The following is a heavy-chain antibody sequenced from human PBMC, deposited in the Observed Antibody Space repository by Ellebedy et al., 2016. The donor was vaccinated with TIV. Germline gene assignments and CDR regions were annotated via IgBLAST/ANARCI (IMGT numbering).Heavy chain of an antibody. D-gene: IGHD4-17*01. V-gene: IGHV3-21*01. CDR1: GITFSSYT. Sequence: PGGSLRLSCAASGITFSSYTMNWVRQAPGKGLEWVSSISGSSTYIYYADSVKGRLAISRDNAKNSLYLQMNSLRAEDTAVYYCARKVPAPTTVPPNWYFDLWGRGTLVTVSS. CDR3: ARKVPAPTTVPPNWYFDL. J-gene: IGHJ2*01. CDR2: ISGSSTYI.